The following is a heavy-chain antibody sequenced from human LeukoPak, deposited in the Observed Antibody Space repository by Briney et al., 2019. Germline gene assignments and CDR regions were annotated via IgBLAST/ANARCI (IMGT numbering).Heavy chain of an antibody. J-gene: IGHJ4*02. CDR3: AKDRGGYSYGQQPYYFDY. Sequence: GGSLRLSCAASGFTFSSYAMSWVRQAPGKGLEWVSAISGSGGSTYYADSVKGRFTISRDNSKNTLYLQMNSLRAEDTAVYYCAKDRGGYSYGQQPYYFDYWGQGTLVTVSS. V-gene: IGHV3-23*01. CDR2: ISGSGGST. D-gene: IGHD5-18*01. CDR1: GFTFSSYA.